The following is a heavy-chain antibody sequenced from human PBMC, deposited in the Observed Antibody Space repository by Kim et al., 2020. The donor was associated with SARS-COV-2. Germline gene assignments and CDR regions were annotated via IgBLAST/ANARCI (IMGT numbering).Heavy chain of an antibody. CDR2: IYSGGST. J-gene: IGHJ3*02. D-gene: IGHD6-13*01. Sequence: GGSLRLSCAASGFTVSSNYMSWVRQAPGKGLEGVSVIYSGGSTYYADSVKGRFTISRDNSKNTLYLQMNSLRAEDTAVYYCAREIAGGAFDIWGQGTMVTVSS. CDR3: AREIAGGAFDI. V-gene: IGHV3-66*01. CDR1: GFTVSSNY.